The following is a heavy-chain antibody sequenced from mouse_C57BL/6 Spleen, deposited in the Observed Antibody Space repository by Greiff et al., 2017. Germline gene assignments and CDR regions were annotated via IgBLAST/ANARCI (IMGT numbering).Heavy chain of an antibody. Sequence: EVKLMESGGGLVKPGGSLKLSCAASGFTFSDYAMHWVRQAPEKGLEWVAYISSGSSTIYYADTVKGRFTIARDNAKNTLFLQMTSLRSEDSAMYYCASSYYAMDYWGQGTSVTVSS. J-gene: IGHJ4*01. V-gene: IGHV5-17*01. CDR1: GFTFSDYA. CDR2: ISSGSSTI. CDR3: ASSYYAMDY.